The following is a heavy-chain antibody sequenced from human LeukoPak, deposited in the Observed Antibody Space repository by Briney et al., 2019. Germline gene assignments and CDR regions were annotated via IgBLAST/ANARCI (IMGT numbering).Heavy chain of an antibody. J-gene: IGHJ4*02. CDR1: GFLVSSNY. CDR2: LYSGGST. Sequence: GGSLRLSCAASGFLVSSNYMNWVRQAPGKGLEWVSVLYSGGSTFYAGSVKGRFTISRDNSKNTLYLQMNSLRPEDTAVYYCARDPLRGIPDYFDYWGQGTLVTVSS. CDR3: ARDPLRGIPDYFDY. V-gene: IGHV3-53*05. D-gene: IGHD2-21*01.